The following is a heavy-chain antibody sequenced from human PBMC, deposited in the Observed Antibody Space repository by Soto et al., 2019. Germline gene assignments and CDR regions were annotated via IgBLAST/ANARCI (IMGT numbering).Heavy chain of an antibody. Sequence: LSLTCIVSGGSIISFHWSWIRQPPGKGLEWIGYIYYSGSSNYNSSLKSRVTISVDTSKNQFSLKLSSVTAADTAVYYCARSPYYDFWSGYSYDAFDIRGQGTMVTVSS. J-gene: IGHJ3*02. V-gene: IGHV4-59*01. CDR1: GGSIISFH. D-gene: IGHD3-3*01. CDR2: IYYSGSS. CDR3: ARSPYYDFWSGYSYDAFDI.